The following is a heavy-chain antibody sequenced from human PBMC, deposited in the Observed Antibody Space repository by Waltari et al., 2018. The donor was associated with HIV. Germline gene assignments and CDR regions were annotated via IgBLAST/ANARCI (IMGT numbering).Heavy chain of an antibody. D-gene: IGHD3-22*01. J-gene: IGHJ4*02. CDR2: IKSKTDGGTT. V-gene: IGHV3-15*01. CDR3: TTHTYYYDSSGYYRYFDY. Sequence: EVQLVESGGGLVKPGGSLRLSCAASGFTFSNAWMSWVRQAPGKGLEWVGRIKSKTDGGTTDYAAPVKGRFTISRDDSKNTLYLQMNSLKTEDTAVYYCTTHTYYYDSSGYYRYFDYWGQGTLVTVSS. CDR1: GFTFSNAW.